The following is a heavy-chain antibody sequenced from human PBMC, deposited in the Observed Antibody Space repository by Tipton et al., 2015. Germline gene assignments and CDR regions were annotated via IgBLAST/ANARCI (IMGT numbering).Heavy chain of an antibody. V-gene: IGHV3-23*01. Sequence: SLRLSCAASGFAFSNYAMAWVRQAPGKGLEWVSGIGASGDHTYYADSVKVRFAISRDNSKNTLHLHMSSLRADDTAVYYCTKHSRVVIHRNWFDPCGQGTLVTVSS. D-gene: IGHD3-3*01. J-gene: IGHJ5*02. CDR2: IGASGDHT. CDR1: GFAFSNYA. CDR3: TKHSRVVIHRNWFDP.